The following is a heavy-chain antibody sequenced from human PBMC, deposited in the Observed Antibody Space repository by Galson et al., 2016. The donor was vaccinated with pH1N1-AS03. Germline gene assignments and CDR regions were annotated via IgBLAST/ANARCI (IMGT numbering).Heavy chain of an antibody. CDR3: ARGEMIGDDS. CDR1: GLEFSYFW. V-gene: IGHV3-7*03. Sequence: PLRLSCAASGLEFSYFWMTWVRQAPGKGPEWVANIKQDGSETHYVDSVKGRFTISRDNAKNSLYLQMNSLRVEDTAMYYCARGEMIGDDSWGQGTLVTVSS. CDR2: IKQDGSET. J-gene: IGHJ4*02. D-gene: IGHD3-16*01.